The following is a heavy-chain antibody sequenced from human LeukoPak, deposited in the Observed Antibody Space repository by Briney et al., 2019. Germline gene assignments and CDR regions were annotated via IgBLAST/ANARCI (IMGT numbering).Heavy chain of an antibody. D-gene: IGHD3-22*01. Sequence: GGSLRLSCAASGFSFRTHWMSWVRQAPGKGLEWVANINQDGRKKFYVDSVEGRFTISRDNSKNTLYLQMNSLKTEDTAVYYCTAGDHDSSGYSDWGQGTLVTVSS. CDR3: TAGDHDSSGYSD. J-gene: IGHJ4*02. CDR1: GFSFRTHW. CDR2: INQDGRKK. V-gene: IGHV3-7*05.